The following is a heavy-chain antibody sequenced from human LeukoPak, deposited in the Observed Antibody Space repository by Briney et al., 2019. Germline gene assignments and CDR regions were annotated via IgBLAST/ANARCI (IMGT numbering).Heavy chain of an antibody. J-gene: IGHJ4*02. CDR1: GFTISSNY. CDR2: IYSGGST. CDR3: ALEVDIVVVPAAHIDY. Sequence: PGGSLRLSCAASGFTISSNYMSWGRQAPGKGLEWVSVIYSGGSTYYTDAVKGRFTISRDNSKNTLYLQMNSLRAEDTAVYYCALEVDIVVVPAAHIDYWGQGTLVTVSS. V-gene: IGHV3-66*02. D-gene: IGHD2-2*01.